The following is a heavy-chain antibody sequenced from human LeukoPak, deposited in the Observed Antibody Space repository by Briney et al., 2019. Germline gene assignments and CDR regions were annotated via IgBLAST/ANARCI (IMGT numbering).Heavy chain of an antibody. CDR1: GFTFSSDG. D-gene: IGHD6-13*01. V-gene: IGHV3-30*02. CDR2: IRYDGSNK. Sequence: GGSLRLSCAASGFTFSSDGMHWVRQAPGKGLEWVAFIRYDGSNKYYADSVKGRFTISRDNSKNTLYLQMNSLRAEDTAVYYCAKLFSSSWYLWGQGTLVTVSS. CDR3: AKLFSSSWYL. J-gene: IGHJ4*02.